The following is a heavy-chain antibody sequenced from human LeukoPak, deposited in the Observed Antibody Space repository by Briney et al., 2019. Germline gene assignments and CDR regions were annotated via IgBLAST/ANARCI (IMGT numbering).Heavy chain of an antibody. CDR3: ARRGMPAAGRFDP. V-gene: IGHV1-2*02. J-gene: IGHJ5*02. D-gene: IGHD6-13*01. CDR2: INPNSGGT. Sequence: ASVKVSCKASGYTFTGYYMHWVRQAPGQGLEWRGWINPNSGGTNYAQKFQGRVTMTRDTSISTAYMELSRLRSDDTAVYYCARRGMPAAGRFDPWGQGTLVTVSS. CDR1: GYTFTGYY.